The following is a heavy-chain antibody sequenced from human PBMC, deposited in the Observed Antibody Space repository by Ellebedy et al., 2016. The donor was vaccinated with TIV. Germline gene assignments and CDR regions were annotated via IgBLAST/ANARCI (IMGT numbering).Heavy chain of an antibody. CDR3: VKDVGVSARFDP. CDR1: GYRFTGHF. CDR2: INPETGVT. V-gene: IGHV1-2*02. D-gene: IGHD3-3*01. Sequence: ASVKVSCXASGYRFTGHFVHWVRQAPGQGLEWMGWINPETGVTFYERKFVGRVIMTRDTSVNTAYLELRSLRSDDTALYYCVKDVGVSARFDPWGQGTLVAVSS. J-gene: IGHJ5*02.